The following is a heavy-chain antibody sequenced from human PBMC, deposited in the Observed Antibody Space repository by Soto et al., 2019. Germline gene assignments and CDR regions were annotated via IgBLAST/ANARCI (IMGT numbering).Heavy chain of an antibody. CDR1: GGTFSSYA. CDR3: ARGGDSSGYGEYFYYGMDV. CDR2: IIPIFGTA. D-gene: IGHD3-22*01. Sequence: SVKVSCKASGGTFSSYAISWVRQAPGQGLEWMGGIIPIFGTANYAQKFQGRVTITADESTSTAYMELSSLRSEDTAVYYCARGGDSSGYGEYFYYGMDVWHQGTTVTVSS. J-gene: IGHJ6*02. V-gene: IGHV1-69*13.